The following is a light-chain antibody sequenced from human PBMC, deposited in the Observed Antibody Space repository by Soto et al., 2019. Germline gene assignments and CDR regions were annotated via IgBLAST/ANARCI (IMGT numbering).Light chain of an antibody. V-gene: IGKV3-15*01. CDR1: QSVGSN. J-gene: IGKJ5*01. CDR2: GAS. CDR3: QQYGNSPIT. Sequence: EIVMTQSPATLSVSPGASATLSCRASQSVGSNLAWYQQKPGQAPRLLIYGASTRATGFPARFSGSGSGTEFTLTISSLQSEDFAVYYCQQYGNSPITFGQGTRLEIK.